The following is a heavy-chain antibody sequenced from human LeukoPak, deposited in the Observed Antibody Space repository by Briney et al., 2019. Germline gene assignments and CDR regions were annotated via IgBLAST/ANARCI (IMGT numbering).Heavy chain of an antibody. CDR1: NGSVSSGSYY. CDR3: ARDARTISMAPR. D-gene: IGHD3-9*01. CDR2: IFYRGTT. V-gene: IGHV4-39*07. Sequence: KPSETLSLTCTVSNGSVSSGSYYWGWIRQPPGKGLQWIGNIFYRGTTYYNPSLKSRVTISLDASQNHVSLMLNSVTAADTAVYYCARDARTISMAPRWGQGTLVTVSS. J-gene: IGHJ4*02.